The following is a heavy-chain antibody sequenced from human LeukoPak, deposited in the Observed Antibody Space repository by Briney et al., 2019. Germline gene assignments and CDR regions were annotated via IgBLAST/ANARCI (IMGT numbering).Heavy chain of an antibody. CDR2: ISGSGGST. V-gene: IGHV3-23*01. D-gene: IGHD2-15*01. CDR3: AKPVRQIVVVVAATPNLDY. J-gene: IGHJ4*02. Sequence: GGSLRLSCAASGFTFSSYAMSWVRQAPGKGLEWVSAISGSGGSTYYADSVKGRFTISRDNSKNTLYLQMNSLRAEDTAVYYCAKPVRQIVVVVAATPNLDYWGQGTLVTVSS. CDR1: GFTFSSYA.